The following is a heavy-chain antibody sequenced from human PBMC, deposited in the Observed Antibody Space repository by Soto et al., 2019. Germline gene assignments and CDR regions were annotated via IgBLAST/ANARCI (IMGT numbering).Heavy chain of an antibody. CDR3: ARGGHVVVVTAALDY. CDR2: VNPSGGHT. Sequence: QVQLMQSGAEVKKPGASVKVSCKASGDTFTDYYIHWVRQAPGQGLEWMETVNPSGGHTTYAQHFLGRVTMTRDTATSNLYMELTSLTPDDTAIYYCARGGHVVVVTAALDYWGQGTLVTVSS. D-gene: IGHD2-21*02. CDR1: GDTFTDYY. J-gene: IGHJ4*02. V-gene: IGHV1-46*01.